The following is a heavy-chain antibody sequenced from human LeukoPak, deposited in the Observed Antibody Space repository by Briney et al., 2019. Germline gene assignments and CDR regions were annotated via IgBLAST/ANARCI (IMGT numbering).Heavy chain of an antibody. CDR2: IYYSGST. J-gene: IGHJ3*02. CDR1: GGPISSNKYY. CDR3: ATPYSGGYQGLDI. D-gene: IGHD1-26*01. Sequence: SETLSLTCTVSGGPISSNKYYWGWIRQPPGTGLGWIGSIYYSGSTYYNPTLKSRVTIFVDTSKNQFSLKLSSVTAADTAVYYCATPYSGGYQGLDIWGQGTMVTVSS. V-gene: IGHV4-39*01.